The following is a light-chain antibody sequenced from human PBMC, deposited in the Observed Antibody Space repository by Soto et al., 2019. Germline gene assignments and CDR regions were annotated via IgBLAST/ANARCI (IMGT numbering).Light chain of an antibody. CDR2: QDS. CDR3: QAWDSSIEVV. Sequence: SYELTQPPSVSVSPGQTASITCSGDKLGDKYACWYQQKPGQSPVLVIYQDSKRPSGIPERFSGSNSGNTATLTISGTQAMDEADYYCQAWDSSIEVVIGGGTKLTVL. J-gene: IGLJ2*01. V-gene: IGLV3-1*01. CDR1: KLGDKY.